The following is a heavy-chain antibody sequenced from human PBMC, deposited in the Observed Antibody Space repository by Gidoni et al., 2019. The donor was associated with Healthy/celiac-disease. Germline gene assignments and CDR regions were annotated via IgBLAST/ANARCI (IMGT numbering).Heavy chain of an antibody. CDR2: INHSGST. D-gene: IGHD3-10*01. J-gene: IGHJ6*02. CDR3: ARSSPRDYGSVNGMDV. Sequence: QVQLQQWGAGLLKPSETLSLTCAVYRGSFSGYYWIWIRQPPGKGLEWIGEINHSGSTNYNPSLKSRVTISVDTSKNQFSLKLSSVTAADTAVYYCARSSPRDYGSVNGMDVWGQGTTVTVSS. V-gene: IGHV4-34*01. CDR1: RGSFSGYY.